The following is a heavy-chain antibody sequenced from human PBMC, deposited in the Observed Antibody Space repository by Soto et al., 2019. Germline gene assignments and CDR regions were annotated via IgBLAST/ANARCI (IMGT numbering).Heavy chain of an antibody. V-gene: IGHV3-11*01. D-gene: IGHD5-18*01. Sequence: GGSLRLSCAASGFTFSDYYMSWIRQAPGKGLEWVSYISSSGSTIYYADSVKGRFTISRDNAKNSLYLQMNSLRAEDTAVYYCARDRDTDTRNYYYGMDVWGQGPKVTVYS. J-gene: IGHJ6*02. CDR3: ARDRDTDTRNYYYGMDV. CDR1: GFTFSDYY. CDR2: ISSSGSTI.